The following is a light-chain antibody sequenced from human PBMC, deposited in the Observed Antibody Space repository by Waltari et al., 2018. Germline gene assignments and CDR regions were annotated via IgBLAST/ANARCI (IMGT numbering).Light chain of an antibody. CDR3: QTWDSNIFV. J-gene: IGLJ1*01. CDR2: ADS. CDR1: HLGSKW. V-gene: IGLV3-1*01. Sequence: SFELTQPSSVSVSPGQTASIACSGDHLGSKWTSWYQQKAGQSPVLVIYADSERPPGVPRRCSAARSGDTVTLTISGTQDLDEADYYCQTWDSNIFVFGPGTKVTVL.